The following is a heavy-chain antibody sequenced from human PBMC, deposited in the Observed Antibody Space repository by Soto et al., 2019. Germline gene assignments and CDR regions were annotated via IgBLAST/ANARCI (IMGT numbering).Heavy chain of an antibody. CDR3: VRGRVTAFDI. J-gene: IGHJ3*02. Sequence: SQTLSLTCAFSGHSLHRSDVAWNSIRQSPWRGRVWTGRTYHRSKWNSHYAVSVQSRISIDPDTSKNHFSLQLNSVTPEDTAVYYCVRGRVTAFDIWAQGTMVTVSS. D-gene: IGHD2-21*02. CDR2: TYHRSKWNS. V-gene: IGHV6-1*01. CDR1: GHSLHRSDVA.